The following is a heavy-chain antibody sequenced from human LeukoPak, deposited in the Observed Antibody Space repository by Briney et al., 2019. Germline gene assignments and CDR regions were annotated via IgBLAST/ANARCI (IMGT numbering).Heavy chain of an antibody. CDR2: INTDGTTT. CDR3: VRAHDNADSSGYSYDY. Sequence: GGSLRLSCAASGFSFSSYWMHWARQAPGKGLVWVSRINTDGTTTDYAESVKGRFTISRDNAKSTLYLQMNSLRAEDRAVYYCVRAHDNADSSGYSYDYWGQGTLVTVSS. J-gene: IGHJ4*02. D-gene: IGHD3-22*01. V-gene: IGHV3-74*01. CDR1: GFSFSSYW.